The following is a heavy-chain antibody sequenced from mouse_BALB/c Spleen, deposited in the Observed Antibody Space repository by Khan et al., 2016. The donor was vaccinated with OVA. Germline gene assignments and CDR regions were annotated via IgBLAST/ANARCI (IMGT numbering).Heavy chain of an antibody. Sequence: QIQLVQSGAELVRPGVSVKLSCKGSGYTFTDFAMHWVKQSHAKSLEWIGVISTYYGDATYNQKFKGKATMTVDKSSSTAYMALARLTSDDSAIYYCARGGGNSRFAYWGQGTLVTVSA. CDR1: GYTFTDFA. CDR2: ISTYYGDA. D-gene: IGHD2-1*01. V-gene: IGHV1S137*01. CDR3: ARGGGNSRFAY. J-gene: IGHJ3*01.